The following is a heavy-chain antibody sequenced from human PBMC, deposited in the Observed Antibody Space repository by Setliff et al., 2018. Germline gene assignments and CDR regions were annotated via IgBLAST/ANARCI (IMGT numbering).Heavy chain of an antibody. CDR2: IRYGGSKK. J-gene: IGHJ6*02. Sequence: PGGSLRLSCAASGFAFSTYGIHWVRHTPGKGLEWVAYIRYGGSKKDYADYVRGRFTISRDNAKNSLYLQMNSLRAEDTAVYYCARRLPYFGMDVWGQGTTVTVSS. D-gene: IGHD2-15*01. CDR3: ARRLPYFGMDV. CDR1: GFAFSTYG. V-gene: IGHV3-30*02.